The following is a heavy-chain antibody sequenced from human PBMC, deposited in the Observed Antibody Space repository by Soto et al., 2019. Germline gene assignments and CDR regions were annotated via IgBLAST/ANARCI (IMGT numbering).Heavy chain of an antibody. CDR2: IYPGDSDT. Sequence: PGESLKISCKGSGYSFTSYWIGWVRQMPGKGLEWMGIIYPGDSDTRYSPSFQGQVTISADKSISTAYLQWSSLKASDTAMYYCAGRYSSGWAGDDWFDPWGQGTLVTVSS. D-gene: IGHD6-19*01. CDR3: AGRYSSGWAGDDWFDP. J-gene: IGHJ5*02. V-gene: IGHV5-51*01. CDR1: GYSFTSYW.